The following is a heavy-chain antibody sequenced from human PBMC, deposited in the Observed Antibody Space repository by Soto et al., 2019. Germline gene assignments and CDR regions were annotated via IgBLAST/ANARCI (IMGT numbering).Heavy chain of an antibody. CDR2: IYPGDSDT. J-gene: IGHJ6*02. CDR1: GYSFTSYW. CDR3: ARQPRTWNYYYGMDV. V-gene: IGHV5-51*01. D-gene: IGHD5-12*01. Sequence: GESLKISCKGSGYSFTSYWIGWVRQMPGKGLEWMGIIYPGDSDTRYSPPFQGQVTISADKSISTAYLQWSSLKASDTAMYYCARQPRTWNYYYGMDVWGQGTTVTVSS.